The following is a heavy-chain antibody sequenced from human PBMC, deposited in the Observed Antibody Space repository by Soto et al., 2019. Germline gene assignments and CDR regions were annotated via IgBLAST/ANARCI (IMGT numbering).Heavy chain of an antibody. Sequence: PGGSLRLSCAASGFTFSSYAMSWVRQAPGKGLEWVSTISGSGGNTYYADSVKGRFTISRDNSKNTLYLQMNNLRAEDTAIYYCATSSGITIFGVLTYFDYWGQGTLVTVSS. V-gene: IGHV3-23*01. J-gene: IGHJ4*02. CDR3: ATSSGITIFGVLTYFDY. CDR2: ISGSGGNT. D-gene: IGHD3-3*01. CDR1: GFTFSSYA.